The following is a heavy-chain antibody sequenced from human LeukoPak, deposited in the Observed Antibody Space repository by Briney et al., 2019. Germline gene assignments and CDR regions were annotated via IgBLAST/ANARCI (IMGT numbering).Heavy chain of an antibody. J-gene: IGHJ3*02. Sequence: PGGSLRLSCAASGFTFSDYYMSWIRQTPGKGLEWVSYISSSGSTIYYADSVKGRFTISRDNAKNSLYLQMNSLRAEDTAVYYCARGIINWNYQMGAFDIWGQGTMVTVSS. D-gene: IGHD1-7*01. V-gene: IGHV3-11*04. CDR3: ARGIINWNYQMGAFDI. CDR2: ISSSGSTI. CDR1: GFTFSDYY.